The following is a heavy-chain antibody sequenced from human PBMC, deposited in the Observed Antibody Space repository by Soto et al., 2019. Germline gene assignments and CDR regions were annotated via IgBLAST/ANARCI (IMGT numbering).Heavy chain of an antibody. CDR2: INPNSGGT. D-gene: IGHD6-19*01. V-gene: IGHV1-2*04. J-gene: IGHJ6*02. CDR1: GYTFTGYY. Sequence: ASVKVSCKASGYTFTGYYMHWVRQAPGQGLEWMGWINPNSGGTNYAQKFQGWVTMTRDTSISTAYMELSRLRSDDTAVYYCARDRIGWSSGANYGMDVWGPGTTVTVSS. CDR3: ARDRIGWSSGANYGMDV.